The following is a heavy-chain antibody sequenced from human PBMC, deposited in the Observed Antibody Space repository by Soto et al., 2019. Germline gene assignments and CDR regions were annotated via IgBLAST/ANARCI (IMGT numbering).Heavy chain of an antibody. D-gene: IGHD1-26*01. Sequence: ASVTVSCKASGYTFTRYGISWVRQAPGQGREWMGWISAYNGNTNYAQKLQGRVTMTEDTSTDTAYMELSSLRSEDTAVYYCATSPYSGSLLFDYWGQGTLVTVSS. CDR2: ISAYNGNT. J-gene: IGHJ4*02. V-gene: IGHV1-18*01. CDR3: ATSPYSGSLLFDY. CDR1: GYTFTRYG.